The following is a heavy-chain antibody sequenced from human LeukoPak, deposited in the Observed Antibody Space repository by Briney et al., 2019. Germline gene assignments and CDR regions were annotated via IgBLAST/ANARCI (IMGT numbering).Heavy chain of an antibody. CDR3: ARYYVEGRCFDY. J-gene: IGHJ4*02. Sequence: ASVKVSCKASGYTFTGYYMHWVRQAPGQGLEWMGWINPNSGGTNYAQKFQGSVTMTRDTSIRKAYMELSRLRSDDTAVYYCARYYVEGRCFDYWGQGTLVTVSS. D-gene: IGHD3-3*01. CDR2: INPNSGGT. V-gene: IGHV1-2*02. CDR1: GYTFTGYY.